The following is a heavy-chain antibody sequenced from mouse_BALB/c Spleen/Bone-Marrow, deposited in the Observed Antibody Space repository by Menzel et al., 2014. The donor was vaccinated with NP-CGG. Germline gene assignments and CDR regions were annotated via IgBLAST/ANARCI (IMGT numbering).Heavy chain of an antibody. CDR3: TRISAGRGGKSTREPGTGKFDV. V-gene: IGHV1-82*01. CDR1: GYAFSSSW. CDR2: FYPGYGDI. Sequence: VQLRRSGPELVNPGASVKICCKASGYAFSSSWMHWVKQRPVQGLECIGRFYPGYGDIDYNGKFKGKATLTADISSSPIYMLLINQPSVDSAVYFCTRISAGRGGKSTREPGTGKFDVWGAGTTVTVSS. D-gene: IGHD3-3*01. J-gene: IGHJ1*01.